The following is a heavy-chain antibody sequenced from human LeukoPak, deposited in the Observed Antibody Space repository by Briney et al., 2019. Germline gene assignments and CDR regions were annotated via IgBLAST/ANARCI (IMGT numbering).Heavy chain of an antibody. CDR3: ARHWSYSFYFDY. V-gene: IGHV4-39*01. Sequence: SETLSLTCTVSGGSISSSSYYWGWIRQPPGTGLEWIGSIYYSGSTYYNPSLKSRVTISVDTSKNQFSLKLSSVTAADTAVYYCARHWSYSFYFDYWGQGTLVTVSS. CDR1: GGSISSSSYY. CDR2: IYYSGST. D-gene: IGHD1-26*01. J-gene: IGHJ4*02.